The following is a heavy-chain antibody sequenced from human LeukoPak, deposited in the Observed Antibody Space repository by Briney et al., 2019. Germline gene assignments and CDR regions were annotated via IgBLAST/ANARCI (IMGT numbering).Heavy chain of an antibody. CDR2: IIPIFGTA. CDR3: AREDILTGYIGY. V-gene: IGHV1-69*01. D-gene: IGHD3-9*01. J-gene: IGHJ4*02. CDR1: GGTFSSYA. Sequence: ASVKVSCKASGGTFSSYAISWVRQAPGQGLEWMGGIIPIFGTANYAQKFRGRVTITADESTSTACMELSSLRSEDTAVYYCAREDILTGYIGYWGQGTLVTVSS.